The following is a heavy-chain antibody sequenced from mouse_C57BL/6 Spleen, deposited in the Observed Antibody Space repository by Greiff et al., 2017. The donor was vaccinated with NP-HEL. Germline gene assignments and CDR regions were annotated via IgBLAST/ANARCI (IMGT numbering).Heavy chain of an antibody. J-gene: IGHJ4*01. CDR3: ATAYYSNYEAMDY. Sequence: VQVVESGPGLVQPSQSLSITCTVSGFSLTSYGVHWVRQSPGKGLEWLGVIWSGGSTDYNAAFISRLSISKDNTKSQVFFKMNSLQADDTAIYYCATAYYSNYEAMDYWGQGTSVTVSS. CDR1: GFSLTSYG. V-gene: IGHV2-2*01. D-gene: IGHD2-5*01. CDR2: IWSGGST.